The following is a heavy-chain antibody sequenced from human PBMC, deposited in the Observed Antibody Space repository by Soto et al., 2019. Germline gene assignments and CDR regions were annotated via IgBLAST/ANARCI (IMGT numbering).Heavy chain of an antibody. D-gene: IGHD6-19*01. J-gene: IGHJ4*02. CDR1: GYTFTSYD. V-gene: IGHV1-8*01. Sequence: QVQLVQSGAEVKKPGASVKVSCQASGYTFTSYDINWVRQATGQGLEWMGWMNPNSGNTGYAQKFPGRVTMTSNTSISTAYMELSSLRSEDTAVYYSARSPPRKWLVPRHLDYWGQGTLVTVSS. CDR3: ARSPPRKWLVPRHLDY. CDR2: MNPNSGNT.